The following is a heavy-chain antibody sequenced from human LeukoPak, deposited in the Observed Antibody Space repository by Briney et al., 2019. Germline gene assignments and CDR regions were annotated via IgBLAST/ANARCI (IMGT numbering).Heavy chain of an antibody. D-gene: IGHD5-12*01. J-gene: IGHJ4*02. CDR3: ARVAKTRYSGYDHYFDY. CDR2: IRNDGTNK. V-gene: IGHV3-30*02. CDR1: GFTFSTYG. Sequence: GGSPRLSCAPSGFTFSTYGMHWVRQAPGKGLEWVAFIRNDGTNKYYADSVKGRFTISRDNSKNTLYLQMNSLRAEDTAVYYCARVAKTRYSGYDHYFDYWGQGTLVTVSS.